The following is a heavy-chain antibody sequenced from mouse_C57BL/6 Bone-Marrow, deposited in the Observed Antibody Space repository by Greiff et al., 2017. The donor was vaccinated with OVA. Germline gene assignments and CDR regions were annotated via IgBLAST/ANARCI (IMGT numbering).Heavy chain of an antibody. CDR2: INPNNGGT. J-gene: IGHJ4*01. V-gene: IGHV1-26*01. CDR3: SYYSNYKYAMDY. CDR1: GYTFTDYY. Sequence: VQLQQSGPELVKPGASVKISCKASGYTFTDYYMNWVKQSHGKSLEWIGDINPNNGGTSYNQKFKGKATLTVDKSSSTAYMELRSLTSEDSAVYYCSYYSNYKYAMDYWGQGTSVTVSS. D-gene: IGHD2-5*01.